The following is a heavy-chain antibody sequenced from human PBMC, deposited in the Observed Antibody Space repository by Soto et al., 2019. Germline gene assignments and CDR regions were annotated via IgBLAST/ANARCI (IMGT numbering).Heavy chain of an antibody. CDR1: GGSFSGYY. CDR2: VNHSGST. Sequence: SETLSLTCAVYGGSFSGYYWSWIRQPPGKGLEWIGEVNHSGSTNYNPSLKSRVTISVDTSKNQFSLKLRSLSAADTAVYYCGRLEGLATISYYFDYWGQGALVTVSS. V-gene: IGHV4-34*01. J-gene: IGHJ4*02. CDR3: GRLEGLATISYYFDY. D-gene: IGHD3-9*01.